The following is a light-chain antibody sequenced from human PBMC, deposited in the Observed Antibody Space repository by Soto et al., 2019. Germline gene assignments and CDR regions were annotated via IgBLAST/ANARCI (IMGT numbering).Light chain of an antibody. Sequence: EIVMTQSPATLSVSPGERATLSCRASQSVSSNLAWYQQKPGQAPRLLIYGASTRATGIPARFSGSGSGTEFTLTISSLQSEDFATYYCQHYSSYPYTFGQGTKLDIK. CDR1: QSVSSN. J-gene: IGKJ2*01. V-gene: IGKV3-15*01. CDR3: QHYSSYPYT. CDR2: GAS.